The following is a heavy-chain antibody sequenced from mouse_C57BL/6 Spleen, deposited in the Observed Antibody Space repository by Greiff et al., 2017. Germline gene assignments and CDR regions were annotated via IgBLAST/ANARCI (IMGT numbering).Heavy chain of an antibody. J-gene: IGHJ4*01. V-gene: IGHV14-2*01. CDR2: IDPEDGDT. D-gene: IGHD3-2*02. CDR3: AEGSGYEYAMDY. Sequence: EVKLQESGAELVKPGASVKLSCTASGFNIQDYYMHWVKQRTEQGLEWIGRIDPEDGDTKYAPKFQGKATITADTSSNTAYLPFSSLTSEDTAVYYCAEGSGYEYAMDYWGQGTSVTVSS. CDR1: GFNIQDYY.